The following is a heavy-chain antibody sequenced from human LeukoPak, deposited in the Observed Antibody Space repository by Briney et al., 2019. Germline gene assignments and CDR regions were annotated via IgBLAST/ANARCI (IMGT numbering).Heavy chain of an antibody. CDR3: AKESNIVVVPAARGRPVWYFDY. D-gene: IGHD2-2*01. J-gene: IGHJ4*02. CDR2: ISGSGGST. V-gene: IGHV3-23*01. Sequence: GGSLRLSCAASGFTFGSYAMSWVRQAPGKGLEWVSAISGSGGSTYYADSVKGRFTISRDNSKNTLYLQINSLRAEDTAVYYCAKESNIVVVPAARGRPVWYFDYWGQGTLVTVSS. CDR1: GFTFGSYA.